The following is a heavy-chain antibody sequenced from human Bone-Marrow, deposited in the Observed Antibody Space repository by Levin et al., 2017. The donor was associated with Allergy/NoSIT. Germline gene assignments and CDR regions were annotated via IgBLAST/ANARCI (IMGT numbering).Heavy chain of an antibody. CDR1: GGSISSGGYY. V-gene: IGHV4-31*03. D-gene: IGHD2-2*01. CDR3: AREASSTGYYYYMDV. J-gene: IGHJ6*03. Sequence: SETLSLTCTVSGGSISSGGYYWSWIRQHPGKGLEWIGYIYYSGSTYYNPSLKSRVTISVDTSKNQFSLKLSSVTAADTAVYYCAREASSTGYYYYMDVWGKGTTVTVSS. CDR2: IYYSGST.